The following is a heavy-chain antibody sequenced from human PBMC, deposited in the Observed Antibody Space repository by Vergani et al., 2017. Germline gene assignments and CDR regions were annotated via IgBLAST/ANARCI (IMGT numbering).Heavy chain of an antibody. D-gene: IGHD6-13*01. J-gene: IGHJ4*02. Sequence: QVQLVQSGAEVKKPGASVKVSCKVSGYTLTELSMHWVRQAPGKGLEWMGGSDPEDGETIYAQKLQGRVTMTTDTSTSTAYMELRSLRSDDTAVYYCARHVAAAGTLDYWGQGTLVTVSS. CDR2: SDPEDGET. V-gene: IGHV1-24*01. CDR1: GYTLTELS. CDR3: ARHVAAAGTLDY.